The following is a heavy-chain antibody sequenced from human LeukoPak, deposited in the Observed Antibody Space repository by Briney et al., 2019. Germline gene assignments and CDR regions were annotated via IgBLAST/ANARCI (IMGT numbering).Heavy chain of an antibody. V-gene: IGHV1-18*01. Sequence: GASVTVSCTASGYTFTSYGISWVRQAPGQGLEWMGWISAYNGNTNYAQMLQGRVTMTTDTSTSTGYVELRSLRSDDTAVYYCARDKYSSSWLYNWFDPWGQGTLVTVSS. CDR1: GYTFTSYG. CDR3: ARDKYSSSWLYNWFDP. J-gene: IGHJ5*02. CDR2: ISAYNGNT. D-gene: IGHD6-13*01.